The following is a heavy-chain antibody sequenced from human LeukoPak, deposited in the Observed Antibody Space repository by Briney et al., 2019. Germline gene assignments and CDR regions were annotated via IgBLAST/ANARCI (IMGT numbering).Heavy chain of an antibody. CDR1: GFTFDDYA. V-gene: IGHV3-9*03. J-gene: IGHJ3*02. CDR2: ISWNSGSI. D-gene: IGHD3-22*01. Sequence: GGSLRLSCAASGFTFDDYAMHWVRQAPGKGLEWASGISWNSGSIGYADSVKGRFTISRDNAKNSLYLQMNSLRAEDMALYYCAKDVHSSGHDCAFDIWGQGTMVTVSS. CDR3: AKDVHSSGHDCAFDI.